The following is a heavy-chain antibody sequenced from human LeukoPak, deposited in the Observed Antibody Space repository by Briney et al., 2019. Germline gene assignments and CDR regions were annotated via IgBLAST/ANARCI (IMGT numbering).Heavy chain of an antibody. Sequence: SVKVSCKASGGTFSSYAISWVRQAPGQGLEWMGRIIPILGIANYAQKFQGRVTITAVKSTSTAYMELSSLRSEDTAVYYCARGPLSGGSCYGYWGQGTLVTVSS. D-gene: IGHD2-15*01. J-gene: IGHJ4*02. CDR2: IIPILGIA. CDR1: GGTFSSYA. V-gene: IGHV1-69*04. CDR3: ARGPLSGGSCYGY.